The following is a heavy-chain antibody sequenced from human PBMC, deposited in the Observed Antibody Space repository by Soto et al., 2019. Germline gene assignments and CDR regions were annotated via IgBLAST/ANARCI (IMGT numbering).Heavy chain of an antibody. J-gene: IGHJ6*02. CDR1: GFTFSSYG. V-gene: IGHV3-33*01. D-gene: IGHD3-16*01. CDR2: IWYDGSNK. Sequence: QVQLVESGGGVVQPGRSLRLSCAASGFTFSSYGMHWVRQAPGKGLEWVAVIWYDGSNKYYADSVKGRFTISRDNSKNTLYLQMNSLRAEDTAVYYCARDGGYYYGMDVWGQVTTVTVSS. CDR3: ARDGGYYYGMDV.